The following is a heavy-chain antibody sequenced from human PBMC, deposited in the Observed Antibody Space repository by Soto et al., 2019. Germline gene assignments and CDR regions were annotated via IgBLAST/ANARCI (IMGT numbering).Heavy chain of an antibody. V-gene: IGHV1-3*01. CDR3: ARDFVYSSSWYPFDY. Sequence: ASVKVSCKASGYTFTSYAMHWVRQAPGQRLERMGWINAGNGNTKYSQKFQGRVTITRDTSASTAYMELSSLRSEDTAVYYCARDFVYSSSWYPFDYWGQGTLVTVS. D-gene: IGHD6-13*01. J-gene: IGHJ4*02. CDR2: INAGNGNT. CDR1: GYTFTSYA.